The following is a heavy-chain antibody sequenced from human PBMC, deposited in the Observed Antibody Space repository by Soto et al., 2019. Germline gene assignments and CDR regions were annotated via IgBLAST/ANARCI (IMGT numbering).Heavy chain of an antibody. CDR2: ISYDGSNK. D-gene: IGHD3-3*01. Sequence: QVQLVESGGGVVQPGRSLRLSCAASGFTFSSYGMHWVRQAPGKGLEWVAVISYDGSNKYYADSVKGRFTISRDNSKNTLYLQMNSLRAEDTAVYYCAKDXXXXFCSGYYPLSDYYYGMDVWGQGITVTVSS. V-gene: IGHV3-30*18. CDR3: AKDXXXXFCSGYYPLSDYYYGMDV. CDR1: GFTFSSYG. J-gene: IGHJ6*02.